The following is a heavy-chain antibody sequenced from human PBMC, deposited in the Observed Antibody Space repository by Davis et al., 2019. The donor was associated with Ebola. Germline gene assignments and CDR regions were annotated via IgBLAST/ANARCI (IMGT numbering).Heavy chain of an antibody. CDR3: ARGPDGDYEGDFDY. Sequence: GGSLRLSCKGSGYSFTSYWISWVRQMPGKCLEWMGRIDPSDSYTNYSPSFQGHVTISADKSISTAYLQWSSLKASDTAMYYCARGPDGDYEGDFDYWGQGTLVTVSS. J-gene: IGHJ4*02. CDR1: GYSFTSYW. V-gene: IGHV5-10-1*01. CDR2: IDPSDSYT. D-gene: IGHD4-17*01.